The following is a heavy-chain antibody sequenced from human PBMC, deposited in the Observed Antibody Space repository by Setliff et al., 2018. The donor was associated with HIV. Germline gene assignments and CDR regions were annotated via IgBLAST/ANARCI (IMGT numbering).Heavy chain of an antibody. J-gene: IGHJ6*03. CDR3: AKGVAGLQYYYYYMDV. Sequence: NPSETLSLTCAVYGGSFSGYYWTWIRQPPGKGLEWIGEITHSGSTNYNLSLETRVTISVDTSKDQFSLKLSSVTAADTAVYYCAKGVAGLQYYYYYMDVWGKGTTVTVSS. CDR1: GGSFSGYY. D-gene: IGHD6-19*01. CDR2: ITHSGST. V-gene: IGHV4-34*01.